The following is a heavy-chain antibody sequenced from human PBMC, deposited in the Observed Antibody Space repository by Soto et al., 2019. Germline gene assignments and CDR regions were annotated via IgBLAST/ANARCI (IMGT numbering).Heavy chain of an antibody. D-gene: IGHD4-17*01. J-gene: IGHJ6*03. CDR2: IAYDGSNK. CDR3: AKDREVTTTNNYYYYMAV. V-gene: IGHV3-30*18. CDR1: GFTFSSYG. Sequence: QVQLVESGGGVVQPGRSLRLSCAASGFTFSSYGMHWVRQAPGKGLEWVAVIAYDGSNKYYADSVKGRFTISRDNSKNSLYLQMNSLRAEDAAVYYCAKDREVTTTNNYYYYMAVWGKGTTVTFSS.